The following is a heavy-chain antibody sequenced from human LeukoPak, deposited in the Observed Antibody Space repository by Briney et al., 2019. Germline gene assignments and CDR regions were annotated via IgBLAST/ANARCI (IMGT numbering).Heavy chain of an antibody. Sequence: PSETLSLTCTVSGGSISSSSYYWGWIRQPPGKGLEWIGSIYYSGSTYYNPSLKSRVTISVDTSKNQFSLKLSSVTAADTAVYYCATPGVGNYYGSGLYYFDYWGQGTLVTVSS. CDR2: IYYSGST. CDR3: ATPGVGNYYGSGLYYFDY. J-gene: IGHJ4*02. CDR1: GGSISSSSYY. D-gene: IGHD3-10*01. V-gene: IGHV4-39*01.